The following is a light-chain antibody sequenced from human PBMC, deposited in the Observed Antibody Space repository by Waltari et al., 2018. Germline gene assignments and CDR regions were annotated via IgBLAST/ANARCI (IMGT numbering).Light chain of an antibody. CDR1: QSISSW. Sequence: DIQMTQSPSTLSASVGDTVTITCRAIQSISSWLAWYQQKPGKAPKLLIHKASTLESGVPSRFSGSGSGTEFTLTIDSLLPDDFATYYCQQYSNYPYTFGQGTKLEI. J-gene: IGKJ2*01. V-gene: IGKV1-5*03. CDR2: KAS. CDR3: QQYSNYPYT.